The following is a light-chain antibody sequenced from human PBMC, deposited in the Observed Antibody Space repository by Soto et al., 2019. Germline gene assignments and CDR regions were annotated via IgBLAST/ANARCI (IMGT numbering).Light chain of an antibody. V-gene: IGLV1-51*01. J-gene: IGLJ2*01. Sequence: QSVLTQPPSVSAAPGQRVTISCSGSSSNIGSNYVSWYQHFPGTAPKLLIYDNNKRPSAIPDRFSGLKTGTSATLGINGLQTGDDADYYCASWDSSLRAGVFGGGTKVTVL. CDR1: SSNIGSNY. CDR3: ASWDSSLRAGV. CDR2: DNN.